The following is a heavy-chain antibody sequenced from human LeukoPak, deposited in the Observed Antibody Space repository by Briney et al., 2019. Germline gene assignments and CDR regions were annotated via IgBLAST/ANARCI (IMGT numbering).Heavy chain of an antibody. J-gene: IGHJ4*02. Sequence: GRSLRLSCAASGFTFSSYAMHWVRQAPGKGLEWVAVISYDGSNKYYADSVKGRFTISRDNSKNTLYLQMNSLRAEDTAVYYCARGLRIAAALDYWGQGTLVTVSS. D-gene: IGHD6-13*01. CDR3: ARGLRIAAALDY. V-gene: IGHV3-30-3*01. CDR2: ISYDGSNK. CDR1: GFTFSSYA.